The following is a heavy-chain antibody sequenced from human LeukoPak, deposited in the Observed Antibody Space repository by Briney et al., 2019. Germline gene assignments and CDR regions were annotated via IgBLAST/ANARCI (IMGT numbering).Heavy chain of an antibody. CDR3: AKAIRSDFWSGYYFDY. Sequence: GRSLRLSCAASGFTFDDYAMHWVRQAPGKGLEWVSGISWNSGSIGYADSVKGRFTISGDNAKNSLYLQMNSLRAEDMALYYCAKAIRSDFWSGYYFDYWGQGTLVTVSS. CDR1: GFTFDDYA. CDR2: ISWNSGSI. J-gene: IGHJ4*02. D-gene: IGHD3-3*01. V-gene: IGHV3-9*03.